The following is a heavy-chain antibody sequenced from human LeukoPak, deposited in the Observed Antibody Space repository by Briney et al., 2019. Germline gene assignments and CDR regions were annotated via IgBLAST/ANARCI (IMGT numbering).Heavy chain of an antibody. CDR3: ARHGDYYDSSGYNFDY. J-gene: IGHJ4*02. CDR1: GYSISSGYY. Sequence: SETLSLTCTVSGYSISSGYYWGWIRQPPGKGLEWIGSIYYSGSTYYNPSLKSRVTISVDTSKNQFSLKLSSVTAADTAVYYCARHGDYYDSSGYNFDYWGQGTLVTVSS. D-gene: IGHD3-22*01. CDR2: IYYSGST. V-gene: IGHV4-38-2*02.